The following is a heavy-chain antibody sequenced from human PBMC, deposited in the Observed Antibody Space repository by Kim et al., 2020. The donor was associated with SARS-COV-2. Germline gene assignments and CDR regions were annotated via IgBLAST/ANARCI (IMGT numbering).Heavy chain of an antibody. CDR3: ARAGYSGYQPVTFYFAMDV. D-gene: IGHD5-12*01. CDR1: GYTFKSYG. V-gene: IGHV1-18*04. Sequence: ASVKVSCKASGYTFKSYGITWVRQVPGQGLEWMGWISAYKGNTNYGQKLEGRVTMTVDISTSTAYMEVWNLRSDDTAVYYCARAGYSGYQPVTFYFAMDVWGQGTTVTVSS. J-gene: IGHJ6*02. CDR2: ISAYKGNT.